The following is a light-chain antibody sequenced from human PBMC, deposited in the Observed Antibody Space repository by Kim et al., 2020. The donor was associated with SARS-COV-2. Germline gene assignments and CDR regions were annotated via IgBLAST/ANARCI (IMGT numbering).Light chain of an antibody. CDR1: SLRSFY. V-gene: IGLV3-19*01. CDR3: QSRDSGGKVV. Sequence: SSELTQDPVVSVALVQTVRITCQGDSLRSFYATWYQQKPRQAPVLVIYGRNNRPSGIPDRFSGSASGNTASLTISGTQAEDEADFYCQSRDSGGKVVFGGGTKLTVL. J-gene: IGLJ2*01. CDR2: GRN.